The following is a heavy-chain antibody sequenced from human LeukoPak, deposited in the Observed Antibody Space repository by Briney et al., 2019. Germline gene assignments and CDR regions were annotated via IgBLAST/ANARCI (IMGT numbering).Heavy chain of an antibody. CDR3: ARATRWNYAFDI. CDR2: SNGYNCDT. Sequence: SVKVSCKGSGYSLTRHGITWVRQAPGQGLEGMGWSNGYNCDTNYAQNFQGRVTMTTSTSTGTAHMEVWSLRSHDTAVYYCARATRWNYAFDIWGQGTIVTVSS. D-gene: IGHD1-7*01. V-gene: IGHV1-18*01. J-gene: IGHJ3*02. CDR1: GYSLTRHG.